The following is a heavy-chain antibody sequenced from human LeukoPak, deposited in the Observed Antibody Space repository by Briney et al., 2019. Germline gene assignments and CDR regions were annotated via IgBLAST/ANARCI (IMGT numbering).Heavy chain of an antibody. CDR3: ARSPGYYDSNGYYYDGFDI. D-gene: IGHD3-22*01. Sequence: GESLKSSCKGSEYSFTSYWIGWVRQMPEKGLEWVGSIYPGDSDTRYSPSFQGQVTISADKSIRTAYLQWSSLKASDTAMYYCARSPGYYDSNGYYYDGFDIWGQGTTVTVSS. V-gene: IGHV5-51*01. CDR2: IYPGDSDT. J-gene: IGHJ3*02. CDR1: EYSFTSYW.